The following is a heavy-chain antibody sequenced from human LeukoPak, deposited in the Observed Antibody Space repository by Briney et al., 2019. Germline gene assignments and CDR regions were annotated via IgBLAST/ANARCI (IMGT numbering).Heavy chain of an antibody. CDR2: INHSGST. D-gene: IGHD5-18*01. Sequence: SETLSLTCAVYGGSFSGCYWSWIRQPPGKGLEWIGGINHSGSTNYNPSLKSRVTISVDTSKNQFSLKLSSVTAADTAVYYCAMSVDTAMAVGGFDYWGQGTLVTVSS. CDR3: AMSVDTAMAVGGFDY. CDR1: GGSFSGCY. V-gene: IGHV4-34*01. J-gene: IGHJ4*02.